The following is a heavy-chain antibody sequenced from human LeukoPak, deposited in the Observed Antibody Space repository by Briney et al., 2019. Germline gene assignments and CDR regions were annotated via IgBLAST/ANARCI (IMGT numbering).Heavy chain of an antibody. Sequence: ASVKVSCKTSGFTFTGYYIHWVRQAPRQGFEWIGWINPDSGGADYAQKFQGRGTMTRDTSISTVYMELNSLTSDDTAVYYCARDLDDSSGDDYWGQGTLVTVSS. V-gene: IGHV1-2*02. J-gene: IGHJ4*02. D-gene: IGHD3-22*01. CDR2: INPDSGGA. CDR3: ARDLDDSSGDDY. CDR1: GFTFTGYY.